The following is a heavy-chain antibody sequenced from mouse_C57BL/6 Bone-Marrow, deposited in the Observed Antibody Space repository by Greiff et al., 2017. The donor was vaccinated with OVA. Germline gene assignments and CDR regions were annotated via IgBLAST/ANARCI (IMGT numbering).Heavy chain of an antibody. V-gene: IGHV5-6*01. CDR2: ISSGGSYT. Sequence: EVQLVESGGDLVKPGGSLTLSCAASGFTFSSYGMSWVRQTPDKRLEWVATISSGGSYTYYPDSVKGRFTISRDNAKNTLYLQMSSLKSEDTAMYYCARYYYGNYDWYFDVWGTGTTVTVSS. CDR3: ARYYYGNYDWYFDV. CDR1: GFTFSSYG. D-gene: IGHD2-1*01. J-gene: IGHJ1*03.